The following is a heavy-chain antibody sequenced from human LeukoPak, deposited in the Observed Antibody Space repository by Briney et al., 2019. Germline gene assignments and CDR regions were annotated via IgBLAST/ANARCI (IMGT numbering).Heavy chain of an antibody. CDR1: GFAIRDTY. V-gene: IGHV3-11*01. J-gene: IGHJ4*02. Sequence: GGSLRLSCAASGFAIRDTYRNWIRQAPGKGLEWVSYISRSGNVIYYTDSVKGRFTISRDNAKNSLYLQMNSLRTEDTAIYYCARLDYGAFDFWGQGTPVTVSS. D-gene: IGHD4-17*01. CDR3: ARLDYGAFDF. CDR2: ISRSGNVI.